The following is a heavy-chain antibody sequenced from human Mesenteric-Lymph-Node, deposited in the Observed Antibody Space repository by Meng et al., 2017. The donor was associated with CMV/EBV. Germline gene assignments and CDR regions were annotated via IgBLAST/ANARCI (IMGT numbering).Heavy chain of an antibody. V-gene: IGHV1-46*02. CDR2: ISPSGCDD. CDR1: GYTFNSYY. D-gene: IGHD3-10*01. CDR3: ARDYYDRWGFYCMDV. J-gene: IGHJ6*02. Sequence: VSVTVSCKASGYTFNSYYMHWVRQATGQGLEWMGIISPSGCDDTYALKFQVRVSMTRETFTSTVYMDLSSLISNDTAVYFCARDYYDRWGFYCMDVWGQGTTVTVSS.